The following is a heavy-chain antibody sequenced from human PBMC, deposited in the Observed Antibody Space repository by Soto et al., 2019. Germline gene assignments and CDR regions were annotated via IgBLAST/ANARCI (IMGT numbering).Heavy chain of an antibody. J-gene: IGHJ3*02. D-gene: IGHD2-15*01. Sequence: GGSLRLSCAASGFTFSPYAMSWVRQAPGKGLEWVSTISGRGGITYYADSVKGRFTISRDTSKTTLYLQMNSLRADDTAVYYCATRLGDCSGGSCSDDALDIWGQGTMVTVS. CDR1: GFTFSPYA. CDR2: ISGRGGIT. CDR3: ATRLGDCSGGSCSDDALDI. V-gene: IGHV3-23*01.